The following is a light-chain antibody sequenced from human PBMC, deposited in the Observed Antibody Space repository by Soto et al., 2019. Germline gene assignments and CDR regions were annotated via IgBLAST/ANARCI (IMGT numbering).Light chain of an antibody. Sequence: QSVLTQPASASGSPGQSITISCTGTSSDVGSYNLVSWYQQHPGKAPKLMIYEGSKRPSGVSNRFSGSKSGNTASLTISGLQTEDEGDYYCCSFVGSSTVVFGGGTKLTVL. CDR3: CSFVGSSTVV. CDR2: EGS. J-gene: IGLJ2*01. CDR1: SSDVGSYNL. V-gene: IGLV2-23*01.